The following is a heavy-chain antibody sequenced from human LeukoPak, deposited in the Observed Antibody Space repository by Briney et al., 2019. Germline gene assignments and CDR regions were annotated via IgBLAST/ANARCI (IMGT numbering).Heavy chain of an antibody. D-gene: IGHD1-20*01. CDR3: TRDHNWAFDY. Sequence: QTGGSLRLSCAASGFIFSSYSMIWVRQAPGRGLEWISYIGLASGVTSYADSVKGRFAISSDTARNSLYLHMHSLRAEDTAVYYCTRDHNWAFDYWGQGALVTVSS. J-gene: IGHJ4*02. CDR2: IGLASGVT. V-gene: IGHV3-48*04. CDR1: GFIFSSYS.